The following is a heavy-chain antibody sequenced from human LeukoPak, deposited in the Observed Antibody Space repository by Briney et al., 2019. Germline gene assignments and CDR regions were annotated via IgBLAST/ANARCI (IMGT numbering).Heavy chain of an antibody. D-gene: IGHD1-26*01. Sequence: GGSLRLSCVTSGFTFRSYAMHWVRQAPGKGLEWVIVISSDGTNKYYADSVKGRFTVSRDNSKNTLYLQMNSLRDKDTAVYYCTTENYGGSYDAPFFDFWGQGTLATVSS. CDR1: GFTFRSYA. J-gene: IGHJ4*02. CDR2: ISSDGTNK. CDR3: TTENYGGSYDAPFFDF. V-gene: IGHV3-30-3*01.